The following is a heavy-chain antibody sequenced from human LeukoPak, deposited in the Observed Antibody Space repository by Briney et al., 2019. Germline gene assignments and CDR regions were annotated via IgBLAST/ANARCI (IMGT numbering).Heavy chain of an antibody. CDR2: ISSSSSYI. D-gene: IGHD4-17*01. Sequence: PGGSLRLSCAASGFTFSSYSMNWVRQAPGKGLEWVSSISSSSSYIYYADSVKGRFTISRDNAKNSLYLQMNSLRAEDTAVYYRARDDYGDPSIDYWGQGTLVTVSS. CDR3: ARDDYGDPSIDY. V-gene: IGHV3-21*01. J-gene: IGHJ4*02. CDR1: GFTFSSYS.